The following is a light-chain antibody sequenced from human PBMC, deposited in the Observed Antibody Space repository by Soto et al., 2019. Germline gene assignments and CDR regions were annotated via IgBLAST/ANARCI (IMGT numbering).Light chain of an antibody. CDR3: HQRSNWPPT. CDR1: QSVSTN. Sequence: ENVLTQSPATLSLSPGERATLSCRASQSVSTNLAWYQQKPGQAPRLLIYDASNRATGIPARFSGSGSATDFTLTIGSLQPEDFAVYFCHQRSNWPPTFGGGTKVEIK. CDR2: DAS. V-gene: IGKV3-11*01. J-gene: IGKJ4*01.